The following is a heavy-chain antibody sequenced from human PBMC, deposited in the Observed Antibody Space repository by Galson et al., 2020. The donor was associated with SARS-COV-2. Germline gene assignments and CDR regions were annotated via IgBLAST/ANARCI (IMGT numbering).Heavy chain of an antibody. V-gene: IGHV3-30*04. CDR3: ARSGPSLAGTMGAFDI. D-gene: IGHD6-19*01. CDR2: ISYDGSEK. Sequence: GESLKISCAASGFTFFSYAIKWVRQAPGKGLEWVAVISYDGSEKYYGDSVKGRFTISRDNSRNTLYLQVDSLRPEDTAVYYCARSGPSLAGTMGAFDIWGQGTMVTVSS. CDR1: GFTFFSYA. J-gene: IGHJ3*02.